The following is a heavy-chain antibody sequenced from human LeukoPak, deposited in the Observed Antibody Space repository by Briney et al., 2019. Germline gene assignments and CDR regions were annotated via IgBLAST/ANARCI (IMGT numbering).Heavy chain of an antibody. V-gene: IGHV1-2*02. J-gene: IGHJ4*02. CDR3: ARYYYDSSGYDY. CDR2: INPNSGGT. D-gene: IGHD3-22*01. CDR1: GYTFTGYY. Sequence: ASVKVSCKASGYTFTGYYMHWVRQAPGQGLEWMGWINPNSGGTNYAQKFQGRVTMIRDTSISTAYMELSRLRSDDTAVYYCARYYYDSSGYDYWGQGTLVTVSS.